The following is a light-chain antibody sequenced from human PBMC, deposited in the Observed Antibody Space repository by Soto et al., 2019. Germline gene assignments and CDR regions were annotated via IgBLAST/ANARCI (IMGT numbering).Light chain of an antibody. Sequence: EIVMTQSPATLSVSPGERATLSCRASQNVGNSLAWYQQKPGQAPRHLIYGATTRATGIPARFSGSGSGTDFTLTISSLQSEDFAVYYCQHYHNWPPYTFGQGTKVEIK. J-gene: IGKJ2*01. V-gene: IGKV3-15*01. CDR3: QHYHNWPPYT. CDR2: GAT. CDR1: QNVGNS.